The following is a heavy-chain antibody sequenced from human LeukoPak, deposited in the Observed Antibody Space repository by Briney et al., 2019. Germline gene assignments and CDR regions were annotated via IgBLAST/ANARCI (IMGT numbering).Heavy chain of an antibody. CDR3: ATRRVDYYDSSGYYYFPFDY. CDR1: GGSISSGGYS. V-gene: IGHV4-30-2*01. Sequence: SETLSLTCAVSGGSISSGGYSWSWIRQPPGKGLEWIGYIYHSGSTYYNPSLKSRVTISVDRFKNQFSLKLSSVTAADTAVYYCATRRVDYYDSSGYYYFPFDYWGQGTLVTVSS. J-gene: IGHJ4*02. D-gene: IGHD3-22*01. CDR2: IYHSGST.